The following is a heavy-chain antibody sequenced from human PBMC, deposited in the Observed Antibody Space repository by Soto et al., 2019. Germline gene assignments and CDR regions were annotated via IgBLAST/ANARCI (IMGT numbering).Heavy chain of an antibody. D-gene: IGHD2-2*01. CDR2: IYYSGST. J-gene: IGHJ4*02. CDR1: GGSISSSSYY. Sequence: PSETLSLTCTVSGGSISSSSYYWGWIRQPPGKGLEWIGSIYYSGSTYYNPSLKSRVTISVDTSKNQFSLKLSSVTAADTAVYYCARGSFTPAAVFGFDYWGQGTLVTVSS. CDR3: ARGSFTPAAVFGFDY. V-gene: IGHV4-39*07.